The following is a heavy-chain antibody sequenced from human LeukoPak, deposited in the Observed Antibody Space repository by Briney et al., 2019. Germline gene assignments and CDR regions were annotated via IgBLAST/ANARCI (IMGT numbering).Heavy chain of an antibody. CDR1: GGTFSSYA. Sequence: GALVKVSCKASGGTFSSYAISWVRQAPGQGLEWMGGIIPIFGTANYAQKFQGRVTMTEDTSTDTAYMELSSLRSEDTAVYYCATVNAGSGQAFDFWGQGTLVTVSS. V-gene: IGHV1-69*06. J-gene: IGHJ3*01. CDR2: IIPIFGTA. CDR3: ATVNAGSGQAFDF. D-gene: IGHD1-1*01.